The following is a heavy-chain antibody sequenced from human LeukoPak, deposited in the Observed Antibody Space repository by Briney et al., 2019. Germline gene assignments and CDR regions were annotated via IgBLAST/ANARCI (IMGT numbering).Heavy chain of an antibody. Sequence: GGSLRLSCAASGFTFSSYAMSWVRQAPGKGLEWVSAISGSGGSTYYADSVKGRFTISRDNSKNTLYLQMNSLRAEDTAVYYCAKDSDLSRAYYYDSSGYYQTPFDYWGQGTLVTVSS. CDR1: GFTFSSYA. D-gene: IGHD3-22*01. J-gene: IGHJ4*02. CDR2: ISGSGGST. CDR3: AKDSDLSRAYYYDSSGYYQTPFDY. V-gene: IGHV3-23*01.